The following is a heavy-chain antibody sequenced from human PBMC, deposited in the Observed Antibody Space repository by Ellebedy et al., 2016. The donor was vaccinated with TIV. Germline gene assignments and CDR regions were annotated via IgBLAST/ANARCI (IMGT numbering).Heavy chain of an antibody. J-gene: IGHJ1*01. Sequence: SETLSLXCAVYGGSFSDYFWSWIRQPPGKGLEWIGEINHSGSTNYNPSLRSRVSISVDTSKNQFSLKVRSVTAADTAVYYCARIAAGVDAKYFQHWGQGSLVTVFS. D-gene: IGHD7-27*01. CDR3: ARIAAGVDAKYFQH. CDR1: GGSFSDYF. V-gene: IGHV4-34*01. CDR2: INHSGST.